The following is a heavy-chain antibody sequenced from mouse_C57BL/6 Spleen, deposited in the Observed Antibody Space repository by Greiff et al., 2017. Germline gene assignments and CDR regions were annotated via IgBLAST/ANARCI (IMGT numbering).Heavy chain of an antibody. J-gene: IGHJ2*01. V-gene: IGHV3-6*01. Sequence: EVKLQESGPGLVKPSQSLSLTCSVTGYSITSGYYWNWIRQFPGNKLEWMGYISYDGSNNYNPSLKNRISITRDTSKNQFFLKLNSVTTEDTATYYCARVGLLRNYFDYWGQGTTLTVSS. CDR1: GYSITSGYY. D-gene: IGHD2-3*01. CDR2: ISYDGSN. CDR3: ARVGLLRNYFDY.